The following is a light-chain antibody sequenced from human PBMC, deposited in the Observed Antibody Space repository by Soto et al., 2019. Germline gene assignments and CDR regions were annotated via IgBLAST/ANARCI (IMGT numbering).Light chain of an antibody. CDR2: EDS. J-gene: IGLJ3*02. Sequence: QSALTQPASVSGSPGQSITISCTGTSSDVGYYDLVSWYQQHPGKAPKLVIHEDSKRPSGVSNRFSGSKSGTTASLTISGLQAEDEAHYYCCSSANPSTWVFGGGTKLTVL. CDR1: SSDVGYYDL. CDR3: CSSANPSTWV. V-gene: IGLV2-23*01.